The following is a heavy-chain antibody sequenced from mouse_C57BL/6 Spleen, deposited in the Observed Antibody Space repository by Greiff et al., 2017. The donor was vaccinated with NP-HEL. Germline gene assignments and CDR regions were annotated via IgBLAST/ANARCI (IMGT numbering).Heavy chain of an antibody. D-gene: IGHD2-5*01. CDR2: IDPANGNT. V-gene: IGHV14-3*01. J-gene: IGHJ1*03. CDR3: AIYYSKERYFDV. CDR1: GFNIKNTY. Sequence: VQLKESVAELVRPGASVKLSCTASGFNIKNTYMHWVKQRPEQGLEWIGRIDPANGNTKYAPKFQGKATITADTSSNTAYLQLSSLTSEDTAIYYCAIYYSKERYFDVWGTGTTVTVSS.